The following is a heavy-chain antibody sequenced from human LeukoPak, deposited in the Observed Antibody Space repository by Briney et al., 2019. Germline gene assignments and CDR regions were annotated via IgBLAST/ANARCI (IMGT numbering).Heavy chain of an antibody. D-gene: IGHD1-20*01. CDR1: GGSISSYY. V-gene: IGHV4-59*01. CDR2: IYYSGST. J-gene: IGHJ6*02. CDR3: ARARYNWNDSYYYYGMDV. Sequence: SETLSLTCTVSGGSISSYYWSWIRQPPGKGLEWIGYIYYSGSTNYNPSLKSRVTISVDTSKNQFSLKLSSVTAADTAVYYCARARYNWNDSYYYYGMDVWGQGTTVTVSS.